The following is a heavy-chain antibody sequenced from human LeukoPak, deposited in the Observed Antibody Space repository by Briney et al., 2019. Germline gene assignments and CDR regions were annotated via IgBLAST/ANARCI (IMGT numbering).Heavy chain of an antibody. CDR3: ARDMSVVPADTSYYYYGMDV. Sequence: GGSLRLSCAASGFTFSDYYMSWIRQAPGEGLEWVSYISSSGSTIYYADSVKGRFTISRDNAKNSLYLQMNSLRAEDTAVYYCARDMSVVPADTSYYYYGMDVWGQGTTVTVSS. V-gene: IGHV3-11*01. CDR1: GFTFSDYY. J-gene: IGHJ6*02. CDR2: ISSSGSTI. D-gene: IGHD2-2*01.